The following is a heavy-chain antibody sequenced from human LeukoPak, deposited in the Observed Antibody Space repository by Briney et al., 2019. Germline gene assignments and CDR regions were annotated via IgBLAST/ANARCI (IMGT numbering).Heavy chain of an antibody. J-gene: IGHJ4*02. CDR2: ICSGCRTT. V-gene: IGHV3-48*04. CDR3: AREKPGMVDY. Sequence: GGSLRLSCAASGFTFSTHSMNWVRQAPGKGLEWVAYICSGCRTTYYADSVKGRFTVSRDNAKDLLFLQMNSLRAEDTAVYYCAREKPGMVDYWGQGTLVTVSS. CDR1: GFTFSTHS. D-gene: IGHD1-14*01.